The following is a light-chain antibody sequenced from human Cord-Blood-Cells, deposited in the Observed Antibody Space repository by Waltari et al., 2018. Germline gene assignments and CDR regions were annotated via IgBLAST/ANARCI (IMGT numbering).Light chain of an antibody. CDR1: QSVSSY. Sequence: EIVLTQSPATLSLSPGERATLSCRASQSVSSYLAWYQQKPGQAPRLLIYDASNRATGIPARFSGSGSGTDFTLTISSLEPEDFAVYYCQQRSNCLTFGGGTQVEIK. CDR2: DAS. CDR3: QQRSNCLT. J-gene: IGKJ4*01. V-gene: IGKV3-11*01.